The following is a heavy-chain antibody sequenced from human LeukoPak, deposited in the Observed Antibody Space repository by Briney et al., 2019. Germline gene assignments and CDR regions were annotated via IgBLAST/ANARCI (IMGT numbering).Heavy chain of an antibody. Sequence: SETLSLTCAVYGGSFSGYYWSWIRQPPGKGLEWIGEINHSGSTNYNPSLKSRVTISVDTSKNQFSLKLSSVTAADTAVYYCARESVGGYGGNWFDPWGQGTLVTVSS. CDR1: GGSFSGYY. CDR3: ARESVGGYGGNWFDP. D-gene: IGHD4-23*01. J-gene: IGHJ5*02. CDR2: INHSGST. V-gene: IGHV4-34*01.